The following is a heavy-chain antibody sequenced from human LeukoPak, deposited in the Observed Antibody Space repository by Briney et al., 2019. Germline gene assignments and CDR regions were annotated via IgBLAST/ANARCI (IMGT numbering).Heavy chain of an antibody. Sequence: SETLSLTCTVSGDSISSSNCYWRWIRRPPGKGLEWIGSIYFSGGTYYNASLKSRVTISVDTSKNQFSLKLSSVTAADTAVYYCARQTGSGLFSLPGGQGTLVTVSS. J-gene: IGHJ4*02. CDR3: ARQTGSGLFSLP. V-gene: IGHV4-39*01. CDR2: IYFSGGT. D-gene: IGHD3-10*01. CDR1: GDSISSSNCY.